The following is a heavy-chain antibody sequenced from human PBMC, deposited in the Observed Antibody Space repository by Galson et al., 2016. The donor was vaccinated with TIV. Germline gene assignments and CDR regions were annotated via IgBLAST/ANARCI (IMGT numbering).Heavy chain of an antibody. CDR1: EFSLSNARVG. CDR2: FFSNDEK. CDR3: ARIYYSDAYFDY. Sequence: PALVKPTQTLTLTCTVSEFSLSNARVGVSWIRQPPGKALEWLAHFFSNDEKSYTTSLRSRLTISKDTSKSQVVLTMTNMDPVDTATYYCARIYYSDAYFDYWSQGTLVTVSS. J-gene: IGHJ4*02. V-gene: IGHV2-26*01. D-gene: IGHD3-22*01.